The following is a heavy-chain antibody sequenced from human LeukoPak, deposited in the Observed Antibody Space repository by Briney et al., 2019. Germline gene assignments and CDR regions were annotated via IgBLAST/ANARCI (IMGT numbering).Heavy chain of an antibody. CDR3: ARALWGCAPDDYSSFDY. V-gene: IGHV4-59*08. Sequence: SETLSLTCTVSGGSISSYYWSWIRQPPGKGLEWIGYTYYSGSTNYNPSLKSRVTISVDTSKNQFSLKLSSVTAADTAVYYCARALWGCAPDDYSSFDYWGQGTLVTVSS. J-gene: IGHJ4*02. CDR2: TYYSGST. CDR1: GGSISSYY. D-gene: IGHD4-11*01.